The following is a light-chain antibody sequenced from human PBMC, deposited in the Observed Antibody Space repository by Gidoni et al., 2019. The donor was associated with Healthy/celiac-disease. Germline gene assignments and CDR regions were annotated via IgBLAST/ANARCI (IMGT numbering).Light chain of an antibody. CDR3: CSYAGSYTLV. CDR1: SSDVGGYNY. V-gene: IGLV2-11*01. Sequence: QSALTQPRSVSGSPGQSVTISCTGTSSDVGGYNYVSWYQQNPGKAPKLLIYDVSQRPSVVPDRFSGSKSGNTASLTISGLQAEDEADYYCCSYAGSYTLVFGGGTKLTVL. CDR2: DVS. J-gene: IGLJ2*01.